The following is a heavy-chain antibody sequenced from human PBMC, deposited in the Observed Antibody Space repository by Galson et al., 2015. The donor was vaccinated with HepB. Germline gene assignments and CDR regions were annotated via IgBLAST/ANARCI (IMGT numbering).Heavy chain of an antibody. CDR2: IYYSGST. D-gene: IGHD2-21*02. CDR3: ARRGTAYYYYGMDV. Sequence: SETLSLTCTVSGGSISSSSYYWGWIRQPPGTGLEWIGSIYYSGSTYYNPSLKSRVTISVDTSKNQFSLKLSSVTAADTAVYYCARRGTAYYYYGMDVRGQGTTVTASS. V-gene: IGHV4-39*01. J-gene: IGHJ6*02. CDR1: GGSISSSSYY.